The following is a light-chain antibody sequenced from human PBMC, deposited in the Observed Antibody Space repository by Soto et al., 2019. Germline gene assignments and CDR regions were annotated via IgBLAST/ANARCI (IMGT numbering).Light chain of an antibody. CDR2: EDP. J-gene: IGKJ1*01. CDR1: ENVNGH. V-gene: IGKV1-5*03. CDR3: QQYNYCPS. Sequence: IEMTQSPNTLSASVSDSVRFTRRGSENVNGHSVCYQQKPGKAPTLLIYEDPIFESGVPSRISGSGYGTYFPPTINRLLPEDFVSYYCQQYNYCPSFGQGTKV.